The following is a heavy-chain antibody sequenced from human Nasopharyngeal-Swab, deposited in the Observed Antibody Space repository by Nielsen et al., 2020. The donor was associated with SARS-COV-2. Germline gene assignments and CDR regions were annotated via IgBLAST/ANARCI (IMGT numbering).Heavy chain of an antibody. CDR3: AKDQGSYYDY. J-gene: IGHJ4*02. CDR1: GFTFSSYA. D-gene: IGHD1-26*01. V-gene: IGHV3-23*03. Sequence: GGSLRLSCAASGFTFSSYAMSWVRQAPGKGLEWVSVIYSGGSSTYYADSVKGRFTISRDNSKNTLYLQMNSLRAEVTAVYYCAKDQGSYYDYWGQGTLVTVSS. CDR2: IYSGGSST.